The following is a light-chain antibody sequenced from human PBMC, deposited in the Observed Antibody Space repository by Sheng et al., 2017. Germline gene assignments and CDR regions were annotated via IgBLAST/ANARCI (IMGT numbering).Light chain of an antibody. CDR3: MQALQTPRT. V-gene: IGKV2-28*01. J-gene: IGKJ1*01. CDR1: QSLLHSNGYNY. CDR2: LGS. Sequence: DIVMTQSPLSLPVTPGEPASISCRSSQSLLHSNGYNYLDWYLQKPGQSPQLLIYLGSNRASGVPDRFSGSGSGTDFTLKISRVEAEDVGVYYCMQALQTPRTFGQGTEGGNQ.